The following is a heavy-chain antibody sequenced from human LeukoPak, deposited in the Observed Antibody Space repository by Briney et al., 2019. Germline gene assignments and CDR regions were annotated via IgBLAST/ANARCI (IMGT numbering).Heavy chain of an antibody. V-gene: IGHV3-23*01. D-gene: IGHD5/OR15-5a*01. CDR3: AKDATPGNSVYDHFDY. CDR1: GFTFRIHA. CDR2: IGSGDDL. J-gene: IGHJ4*02. Sequence: GGSLRLSRAASGFTFRIHAMSWVRQAPGKGLEWVSTIGSGDDLHYADSVKGRFTVSRDDPQNTLYLQMNSLRAEDAAIYYCAKDATPGNSVYDHFDYWGQGTLVIVSS.